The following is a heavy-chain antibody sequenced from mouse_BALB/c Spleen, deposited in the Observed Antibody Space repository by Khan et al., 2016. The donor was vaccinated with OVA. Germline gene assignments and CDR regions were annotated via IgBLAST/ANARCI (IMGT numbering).Heavy chain of an antibody. J-gene: IGHJ3*01. CDR1: GYTFTTYT. CDR3: ARGGAYYRSDGWFAY. Sequence: QIQLVQSGAELARPGASVKMSCKASGYTFTTYTMHWIKQRPGQGLEWIGYINPSSGYANYNQKFKDKATLTADKSSSPAYMQLSSLTSEDSAVYYCARGGAYYRSDGWFAYWGQGTLVTGAA. D-gene: IGHD2-14*01. CDR2: INPSSGYA. V-gene: IGHV1-4*01.